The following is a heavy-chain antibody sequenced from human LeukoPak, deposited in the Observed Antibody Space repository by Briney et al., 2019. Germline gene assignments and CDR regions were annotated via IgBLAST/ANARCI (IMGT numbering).Heavy chain of an antibody. Sequence: PGGSLRLSCSASGFTFTSHVMHWVRQAPGKGLXXXXXISMNVQTTYYAGSVKGRFTISRDSSKNTVYLQMNSLAAEDTAVYYCVREGLERRTNFDYWGQGTLVSVSS. CDR3: VREGLERRTNFDY. D-gene: IGHD1-1*01. CDR2: ISMNVQTT. CDR1: GFTFTSHV. J-gene: IGHJ4*02. V-gene: IGHV3-64D*06.